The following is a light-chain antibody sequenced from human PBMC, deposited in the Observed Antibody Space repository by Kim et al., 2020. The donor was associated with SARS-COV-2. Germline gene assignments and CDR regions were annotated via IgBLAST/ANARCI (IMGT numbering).Light chain of an antibody. CDR2: GNN. CDR1: SSNIGAGFD. V-gene: IGLV1-40*01. CDR3: QSYDSSLSGSWV. J-gene: IGLJ3*02. Sequence: QSVLTQPPSVSGAPGQRVTISCTGSSSNIGAGFDVHWYQQLPGTAPKLLIFGNNDRPSGVPDRFSGSKSGTSASLAITGLQADDEADYYCQSYDSSLSGSWVFGGGTKLTVL.